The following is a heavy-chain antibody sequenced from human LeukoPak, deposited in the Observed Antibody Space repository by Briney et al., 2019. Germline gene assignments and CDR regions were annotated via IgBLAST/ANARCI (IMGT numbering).Heavy chain of an antibody. CDR1: GYTFNGYY. J-gene: IGHJ4*02. CDR3: ARGYPPETYYDISFDY. CDR2: INPSGGST. Sequence: ASVKVSCKASGYTFNGYYMHWVGQAPGQGLEWMGIINPSGGSTSYAQKFQGRVTMTRDTSTSTVYMELSSLRSEDTAVYYCARGYPPETYYDISFDYWGQGTLVTVSS. D-gene: IGHD3-9*01. V-gene: IGHV1-46*02.